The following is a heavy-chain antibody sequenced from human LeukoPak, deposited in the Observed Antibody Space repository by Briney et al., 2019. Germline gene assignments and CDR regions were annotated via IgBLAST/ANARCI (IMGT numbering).Heavy chain of an antibody. CDR1: GVTFSDYY. CDR3: ARDPLGQSDY. J-gene: IGHJ4*02. Sequence: GGSLRLSCAASGVTFSDYYMSWIRQAPGKGLEWVSYISSSGSTIYYAHSVKGRFTISRDNDKNSLSLQMNSLRAEDTAVYYCARDPLGQSDYWGQGTLVTVSS. D-gene: IGHD3-16*01. V-gene: IGHV3-11*01. CDR2: ISSSGSTI.